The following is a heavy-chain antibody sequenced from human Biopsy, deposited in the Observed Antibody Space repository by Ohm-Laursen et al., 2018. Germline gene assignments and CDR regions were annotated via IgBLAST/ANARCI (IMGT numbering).Heavy chain of an antibody. J-gene: IGHJ4*02. Sequence: SDTLSLTCTVSDGSINSYYWNWIRQPPGKRLEWIGNIYYSGSTNFNPSLKSRVTISLDTSKNQLSLKLSSVTAADTAVYYCARESDNSGYYYRDYWGQGTLVTVSS. CDR2: IYYSGST. CDR1: DGSINSYY. CDR3: ARESDNSGYYYRDY. V-gene: IGHV4-59*12. D-gene: IGHD3-22*01.